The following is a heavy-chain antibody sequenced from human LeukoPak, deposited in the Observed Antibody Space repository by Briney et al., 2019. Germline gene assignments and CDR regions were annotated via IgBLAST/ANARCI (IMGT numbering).Heavy chain of an antibody. CDR2: ISAYNGNT. CDR3: ARDQYYYDSSGYLYYYYGLDV. J-gene: IGHJ6*02. CDR1: GYTFTSYG. Sequence: ASVKVSCKASGYTFTSYGIGWVRQAPGQGLEWMGWISAYNGNTNYAQKLQGRVTMTTDTSTSTAYMELRSLRSDDTAVYYCARDQYYYDSSGYLYYYYGLDVWGQGTTVTVSS. V-gene: IGHV1-18*01. D-gene: IGHD3-22*01.